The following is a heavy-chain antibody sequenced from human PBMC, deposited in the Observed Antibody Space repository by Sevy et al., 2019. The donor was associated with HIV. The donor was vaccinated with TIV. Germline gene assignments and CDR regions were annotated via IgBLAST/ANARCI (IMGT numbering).Heavy chain of an antibody. CDR3: EGITTAGRDY. V-gene: IGHV3-53*01. CDR2: IYSGDKT. Sequence: GGSLRLSCAASGFSVSDTYMSWVRQAPGKGLEWVSVIYSGDKTYHADSVKGRFTISRDSSKNTIYLQLNSLRTEDTAVYYCEGITTAGRDYWGQGTLVTVSS. CDR1: GFSVSDTY. D-gene: IGHD6-13*01. J-gene: IGHJ4*02.